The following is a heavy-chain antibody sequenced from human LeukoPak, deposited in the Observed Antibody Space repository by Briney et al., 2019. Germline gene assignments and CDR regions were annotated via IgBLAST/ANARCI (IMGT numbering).Heavy chain of an antibody. CDR2: ISGSGGST. CDR3: AKDGVNYDYWNGYFDV. CDR1: GFTFSSYA. V-gene: IGHV3-23*01. J-gene: IGHJ4*02. Sequence: GGSLRLSCAASGFTFSSYAMSWVRQAPGKGLEWVSAISGSGGSTYYADSVKGRFTISRDNSKNTLYLQMNSLRAEDTAVYYCAKDGVNYDYWNGYFDVWGQGIQVTVSS. D-gene: IGHD3-3*01.